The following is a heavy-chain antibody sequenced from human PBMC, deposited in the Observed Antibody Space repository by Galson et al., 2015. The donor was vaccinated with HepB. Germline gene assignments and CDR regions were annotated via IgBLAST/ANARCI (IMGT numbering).Heavy chain of an antibody. CDR3: ARDLGGSYTALRELFDY. D-gene: IGHD1-26*01. CDR2: INPNSGGT. V-gene: IGHV1-2*02. Sequence: SVKVSCKASGYTFTGYYMHWVRQAPGQGLEWMGWINPNSGGTNYAQKFQGRVTMTRDTSISTAYMELSRLRSDDTAVYYCARDLGGSYTALRELFDYWGQGTLVTVSS. J-gene: IGHJ4*02. CDR1: GYTFTGYY.